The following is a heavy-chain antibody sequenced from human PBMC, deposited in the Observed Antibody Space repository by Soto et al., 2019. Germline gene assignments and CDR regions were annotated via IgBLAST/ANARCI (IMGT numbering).Heavy chain of an antibody. CDR2: ISKSGDST. J-gene: IGHJ5*01. Sequence: GGSLRLSCAASGVTFTSYAMTWVRQVPGEGLQWVSSISKSGDSTYYADSVKGRFTTSRDNSKNTLYLQMNSLRAEDTAVYYCARLGYFDNSGYSYFDSWGHGTLVTVSS. V-gene: IGHV3-23*01. D-gene: IGHD3-22*01. CDR1: GVTFTSYA. CDR3: ARLGYFDNSGYSYFDS.